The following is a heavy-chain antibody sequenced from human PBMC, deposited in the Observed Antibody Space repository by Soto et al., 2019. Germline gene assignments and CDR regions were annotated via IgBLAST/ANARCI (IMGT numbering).Heavy chain of an antibody. Sequence: SATLSLTCAVYGGSFSGYYWSWIRQPPGKGLEWIGEINHSGSTNYNPSLKSRVTISVDTSKNQFSLKLSSVTAADTAVYYCARGIVVPAAMKGGFSYYYGMDVWGQGTTVTVSS. CDR3: ARGIVVPAAMKGGFSYYYGMDV. CDR2: INHSGST. J-gene: IGHJ6*02. D-gene: IGHD2-2*01. V-gene: IGHV4-34*01. CDR1: GGSFSGYY.